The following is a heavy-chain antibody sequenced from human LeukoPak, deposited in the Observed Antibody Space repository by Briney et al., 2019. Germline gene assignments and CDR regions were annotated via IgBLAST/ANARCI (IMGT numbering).Heavy chain of an antibody. CDR1: GFTFSSYS. CDR3: ARDKTEQWLVLEAFDI. Sequence: GGSLRLSCAASGFTFSSYSMNWVRQTPGKGLEWVSSISATSSYIYYADSARGRFTISGDNAKNSLYLQMNSLRAEDTAVYYCARDKTEQWLVLEAFDIWGQGTVVTVSS. CDR2: ISATSSYI. V-gene: IGHV3-21*01. J-gene: IGHJ3*02. D-gene: IGHD6-19*01.